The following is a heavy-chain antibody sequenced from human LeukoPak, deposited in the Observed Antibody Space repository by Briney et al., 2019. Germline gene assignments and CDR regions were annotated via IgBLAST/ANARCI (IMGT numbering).Heavy chain of an antibody. J-gene: IGHJ6*02. CDR3: ARMDYYGSGNYAHYDMDV. CDR1: GFTFSHYA. D-gene: IGHD3-10*01. Sequence: PGGSLRLSCAASGFTFSHYAMHWVRQAPGKGLEWVALISYDGSNKYYGESVKGRFTISRDNSKNTLYLQMNSLRAEDTAVYNCARMDYYGSGNYAHYDMDVWGQGTTVTVSS. V-gene: IGHV3-30*03. CDR2: ISYDGSNK.